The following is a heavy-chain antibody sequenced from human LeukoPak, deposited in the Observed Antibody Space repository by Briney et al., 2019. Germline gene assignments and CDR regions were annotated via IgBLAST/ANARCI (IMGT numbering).Heavy chain of an antibody. Sequence: SETLSLTCAVYGGSFSGYYWSWIRQPPGKGLEWIGEINHSGSTNYNPSLKSRVTISVDTSKNQFSLKLSSVTAADTAEYYCAREDQYYGSGSFDYWGQGTLVTVSS. CDR2: INHSGST. CDR3: AREDQYYGSGSFDY. V-gene: IGHV4-34*01. J-gene: IGHJ4*02. CDR1: GGSFSGYY. D-gene: IGHD3-10*01.